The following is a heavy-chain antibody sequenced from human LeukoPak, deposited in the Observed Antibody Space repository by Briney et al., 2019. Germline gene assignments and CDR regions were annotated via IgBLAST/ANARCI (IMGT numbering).Heavy chain of an antibody. CDR3: ARRSAAKDAFDI. V-gene: IGHV3-74*01. CDR1: GFTFSSYW. CDR2: INSDGSST. Sequence: GGSLRLSCAASGFTFSSYWMHWVRQAPGKGLVWVSRINSDGSSTSYADSVKGRFTISRDNAKNTLYLQMNSLRAEDTAVYYCARRSAAKDAFDIGGQGTMVTVSS. D-gene: IGHD6-25*01. J-gene: IGHJ3*02.